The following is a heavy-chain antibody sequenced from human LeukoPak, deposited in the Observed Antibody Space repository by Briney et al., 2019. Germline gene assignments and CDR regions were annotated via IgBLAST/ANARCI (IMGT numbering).Heavy chain of an antibody. D-gene: IGHD2-21*01. CDR2: IYHSGST. J-gene: IGHJ4*02. V-gene: IGHV4-34*01. Sequence: SETLSLTCAVYGGSFSSYYWSWIRQPPGKGLEWIGEIYHSGSTSYNPSFKSRVTISVDKSKNQFSLKLTSVTAADTAVYYCARGLVGLDYWGQGTLVTVSS. CDR3: ARGLVGLDY. CDR1: GGSFSSYY.